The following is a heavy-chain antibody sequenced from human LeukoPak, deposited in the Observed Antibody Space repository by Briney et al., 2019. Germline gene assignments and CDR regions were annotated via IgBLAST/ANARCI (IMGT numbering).Heavy chain of an antibody. CDR3: ARESAVAAADAFDI. D-gene: IGHD6-19*01. CDR2: IKQDGSEK. CDR1: GFTVSSNY. J-gene: IGHJ3*02. Sequence: GGSLRLSCAASGFTVSSNYMSWVRQAPGKGLEWVANIKQDGSEKYYVDSVKGRFTISRDNAKNSLYLQMNSLRAEDTAVYYCARESAVAAADAFDIWGQGTMVTVSS. V-gene: IGHV3-7*01.